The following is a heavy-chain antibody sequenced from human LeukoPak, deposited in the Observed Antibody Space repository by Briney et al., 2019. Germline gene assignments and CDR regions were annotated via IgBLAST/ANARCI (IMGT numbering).Heavy chain of an antibody. Sequence: SETLSLTCTVSGGSISSYYWSWIRQPPGKGLEWIGYIYYSGSTNYNPSLKSRVTISVDTSKNQFSLKLSSVTAADTAVYYCARENPGYYYGIDVWGQGTTVTVSS. J-gene: IGHJ6*02. CDR1: GGSISSYY. V-gene: IGHV4-59*01. CDR2: IYYSGST. CDR3: ARENPGYYYGIDV.